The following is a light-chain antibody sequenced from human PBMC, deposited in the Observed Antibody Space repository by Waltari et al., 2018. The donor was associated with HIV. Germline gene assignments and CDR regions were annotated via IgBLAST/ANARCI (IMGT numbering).Light chain of an antibody. CDR2: VDT. V-gene: IGLV3-10*01. Sequence: PGQTARITCSGDALPKKYASWYQQKSGQAPVLVIYVDTKRPSGIPERFSGSSSGTMATLTISGAQVEDEADYYCYSTDSSGNHRVFGGGTKLTVL. J-gene: IGLJ3*02. CDR3: YSTDSSGNHRV. CDR1: ALPKKY.